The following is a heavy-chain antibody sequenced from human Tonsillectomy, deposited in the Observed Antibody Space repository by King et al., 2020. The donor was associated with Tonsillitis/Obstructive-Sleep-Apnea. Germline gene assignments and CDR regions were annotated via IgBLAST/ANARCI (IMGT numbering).Heavy chain of an antibody. J-gene: IGHJ6*03. CDR3: ARAGTVTYYYYYYYMDV. V-gene: IGHV3-48*02. CDR1: GFTFSSYS. CDR2: ISSSSSTI. Sequence: VQLVESGGGLVQPGGSLRLSGAASGFTFSSYSMNWVRQAPGKGLEWVSYISSSSSTIYYADSVKGRFTISRDNAKNSLYLQMNSLRDEDTAVYYCARAGTVTYYYYYYYMDVWGKGTTVTVSS. D-gene: IGHD4-11*01.